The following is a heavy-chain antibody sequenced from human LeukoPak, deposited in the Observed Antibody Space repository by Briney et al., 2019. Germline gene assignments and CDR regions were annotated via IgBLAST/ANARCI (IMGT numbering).Heavy chain of an antibody. Sequence: GGSLRLSCVASGFTFDGYAMHWVRQAPGKGLEWVSLINADSSRTYYADSVKGRFTISRDNSKNSLFLQMNSLRAEDPAVYYCATWAFYHGMDVWGQGTTVIVSS. CDR3: ATWAFYHGMDV. J-gene: IGHJ6*02. D-gene: IGHD2/OR15-2a*01. CDR1: GFTFDGYA. V-gene: IGHV3-43*02. CDR2: INADSSRT.